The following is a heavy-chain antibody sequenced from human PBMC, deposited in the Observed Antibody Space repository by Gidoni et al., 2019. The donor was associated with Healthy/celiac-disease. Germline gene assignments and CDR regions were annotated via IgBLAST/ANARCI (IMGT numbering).Heavy chain of an antibody. J-gene: IGHJ6*02. CDR1: GSSISSYY. Sequence: QVQLQESSPGLVKPSETLSLTCTFSGSSISSYYWSWIRQPPGKGLEWIGYIYYSGSTNYNPSLKSRVTISVDTSKNQFSLKLSCVTAADTAVYYCARAQPTGYSSDYYGMDVWGQGTTVTVSS. D-gene: IGHD6-19*01. CDR3: ARAQPTGYSSDYYGMDV. V-gene: IGHV4-59*01. CDR2: IYYSGST.